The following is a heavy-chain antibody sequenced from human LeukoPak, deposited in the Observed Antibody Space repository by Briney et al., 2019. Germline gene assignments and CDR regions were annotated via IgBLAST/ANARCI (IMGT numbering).Heavy chain of an antibody. V-gene: IGHV4-4*07. CDR1: GGSISRYY. J-gene: IGHJ3*02. CDR2: IYASGST. D-gene: IGHD1-7*01. Sequence: PSETLSLTCTVSGGSISRYYWSWIRQPAGKGLEWIGRIYASGSTNYNPSLKSRVTMSVDTSKNQFSLKLNSVTAADTAVYYCARHLKETGNYGAAFDIWGQGTMVTVSS. CDR3: ARHLKETGNYGAAFDI.